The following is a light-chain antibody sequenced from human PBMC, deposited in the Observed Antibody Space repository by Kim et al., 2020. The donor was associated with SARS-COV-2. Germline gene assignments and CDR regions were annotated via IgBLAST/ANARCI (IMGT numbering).Light chain of an antibody. CDR3: SSYTSSSWV. CDR1: SSDVGGYNY. CDR2: DVS. Sequence: QSALTQPASVSGSPGQSITISCTGTSSDVGGYNYVSWYQQHPGKAPKLMIYDVSNRPSGFSNRFSGSKSGNTASLTISGLQAEDEADYYCSSYTSSSWVFGGGTQLTVL. J-gene: IGLJ3*02. V-gene: IGLV2-14*03.